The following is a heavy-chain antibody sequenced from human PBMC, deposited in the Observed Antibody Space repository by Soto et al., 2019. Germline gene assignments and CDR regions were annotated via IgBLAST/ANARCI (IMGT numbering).Heavy chain of an antibody. V-gene: IGHV3-30*18. D-gene: IGHD2-21*02. CDR2: ISYVGSNK. CDR3: AKNSEIVMVAAIRYGMNA. J-gene: IGHJ6*04. CDR1: GFTFSSYG. Sequence: QVQLVESGGGVVQPGRSLRLSCAASGFTFSSYGMHWVRQAPGKGLEWVAVISYVGSNKYYADSVKGRFTITKDNSKNTLSLQMTSWRAEDTDVYNCAKNSEIVMVAAIRYGMNAWGKGTTFPVSS.